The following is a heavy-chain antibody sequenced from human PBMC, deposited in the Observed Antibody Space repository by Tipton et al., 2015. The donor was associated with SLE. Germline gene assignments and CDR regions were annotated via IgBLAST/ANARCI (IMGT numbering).Heavy chain of an antibody. D-gene: IGHD6-13*01. CDR2: INHSGST. J-gene: IGHJ4*02. Sequence: TLSLTCTVSGGSVSTYSWSWIRQPPGKGLEWIGEINHSGSTNYNPSLKSRVTISVDTSKNQFSLKLSSVTAADTAVYYCARGYSSSWSDLDYWGQGTLVTVSS. CDR3: ARGYSSSWSDLDY. CDR1: GGSVSTYS. V-gene: IGHV4-34*01.